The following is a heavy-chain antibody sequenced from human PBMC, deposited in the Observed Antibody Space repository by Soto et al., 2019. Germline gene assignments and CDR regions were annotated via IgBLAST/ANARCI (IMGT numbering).Heavy chain of an antibody. CDR1: GFTFSSYG. J-gene: IGHJ3*02. CDR3: AKDGGSGATLDAFDI. V-gene: IGHV3-30*18. CDR2: ISYDGSNK. Sequence: PGGSLRLSCAASGFTFSSYGMHWVRQAPGKGLEWVAVISYDGSNKYYADSVKGRFTISRDNSKNTLYLQMNSLRAEDTAVYYCAKDGGSGATLDAFDIWGQGTMVTVSS. D-gene: IGHD1-26*01.